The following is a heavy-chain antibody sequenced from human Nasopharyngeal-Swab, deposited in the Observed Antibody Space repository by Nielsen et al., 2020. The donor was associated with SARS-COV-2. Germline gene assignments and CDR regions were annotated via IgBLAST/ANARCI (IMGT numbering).Heavy chain of an antibody. J-gene: IGHJ4*02. CDR1: GGSISSGDYY. CDR2: IYYSGST. Sequence: SETLSLTCTVSGGSISSGDYYWSWIRHHPGKGLEWIGYIYYSGSTYYNPSLRSRVTISVDTSKNQFSLKLTSLTAADTAVYYCARTQTPRYFGWFSLDFWGRGTLVTVSS. CDR3: ARTQTPRYFGWFSLDF. D-gene: IGHD3-9*01. V-gene: IGHV4-31*03.